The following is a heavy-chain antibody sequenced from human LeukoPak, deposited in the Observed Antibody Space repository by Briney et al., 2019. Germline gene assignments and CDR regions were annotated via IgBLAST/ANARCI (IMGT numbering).Heavy chain of an antibody. D-gene: IGHD6-19*01. J-gene: IGHJ6*03. CDR3: ARDSTGYSSGWYYYYYMDV. CDR1: GGSFSGYY. V-gene: IGHV4-34*01. Sequence: SETLSLTCAVYGGSFSGYYWSWIRQPPGKRLEWIGEINHSGSTNYNPSLKSRVTISVDTSKNQFSLKLSSVTAADTAVYYCARDSTGYSSGWYYYYYMDVWGKGTTVTVSS. CDR2: INHSGST.